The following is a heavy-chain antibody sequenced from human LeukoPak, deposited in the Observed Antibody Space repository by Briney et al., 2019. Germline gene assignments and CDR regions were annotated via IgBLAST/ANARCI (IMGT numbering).Heavy chain of an antibody. CDR3: ARDRRHLRGYFDL. CDR2: ISSSGSTI. V-gene: IGHV3-11*01. CDR1: GFTFSDYY. Sequence: GGSLRLSCATSGFTFSDYYMSWIRQAPGKGLEWVSYISSSGSTIYYADSVKGRFTISRDNAKNSLYLQMNSLRAEDTAVYYCARDRRHLRGYFDLWGRGTLVTVSS. J-gene: IGHJ2*01.